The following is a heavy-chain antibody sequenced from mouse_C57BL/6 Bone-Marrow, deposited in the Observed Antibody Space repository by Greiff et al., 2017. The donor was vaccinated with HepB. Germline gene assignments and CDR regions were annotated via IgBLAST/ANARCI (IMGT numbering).Heavy chain of an antibody. D-gene: IGHD1-1*01. V-gene: IGHV1-64*01. CDR1: GYTFTSYW. Sequence: VQGVESGAELVKPGASVKLSCKASGYTFTSYWMHWVKQRPGQGLEWIGMIHPNSGSTNYNEKFKSKATLTVDKSSSTAYMQLSSLTSEDSAVYYCARGYYGSSRFAYWGQGTLVTVSA. J-gene: IGHJ3*01. CDR3: ARGYYGSSRFAY. CDR2: IHPNSGST.